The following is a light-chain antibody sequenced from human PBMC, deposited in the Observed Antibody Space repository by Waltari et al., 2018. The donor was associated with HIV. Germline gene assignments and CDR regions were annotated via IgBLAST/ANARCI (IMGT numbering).Light chain of an antibody. J-gene: IGLJ2*01. CDR2: EVT. CDR1: SSDVGNYNL. Sequence: QSALTQPASVSGSPGQSITISCTETSSDVGNYNLVSWYQQYTGKAPKLLIYEVTKQTSGVSSLVSGSKSGNTASLTISALQSEDEANYYCCSYGNSATFVIFGGGTRVTV. CDR3: CSYGNSATFVI. V-gene: IGLV2-23*02.